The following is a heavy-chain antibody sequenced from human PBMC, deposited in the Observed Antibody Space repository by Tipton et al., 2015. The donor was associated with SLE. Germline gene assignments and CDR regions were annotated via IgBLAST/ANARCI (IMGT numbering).Heavy chain of an antibody. CDR3: ASLATVTSFYYGLDV. Sequence: MGIINPGADYTTYAQNFQGRVTMTRDMSRNTVYMELSSLRSEDTAVYYCASLATVTSFYYGLDVWGQGTTVTVSS. D-gene: IGHD4-17*01. CDR2: INPGADYT. J-gene: IGHJ6*02. V-gene: IGHV1-46*01.